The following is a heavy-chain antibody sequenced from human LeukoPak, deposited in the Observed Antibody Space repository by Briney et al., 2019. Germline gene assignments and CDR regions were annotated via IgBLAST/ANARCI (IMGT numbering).Heavy chain of an antibody. CDR3: ARYGLTAALDF. J-gene: IGHJ4*02. D-gene: IGHD2-21*02. Sequence: GRSLRLSCAGSGFTFSRYGIHWVRQAPGKGLEWVANIKPDGSEKFHVDSVKGRFTISRDNSKSSLSLQMNSLRAEDTAVYYCARYGLTAALDFWGQGTLVTVSS. CDR1: GFTFSRYG. V-gene: IGHV3-7*01. CDR2: IKPDGSEK.